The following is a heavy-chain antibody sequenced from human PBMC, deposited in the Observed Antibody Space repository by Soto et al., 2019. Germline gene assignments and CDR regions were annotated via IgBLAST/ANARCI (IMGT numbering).Heavy chain of an antibody. Sequence: GGSLRLSCVASGLTFSSYAMSWVRQVPGKGLEWVSLIDGSGTNTYYADSVKGQFTISRDNSRNTLYLQMNSLRVEDTAVYYCAKVDYGDSFDYWGQGTPVTVSS. D-gene: IGHD4-17*01. V-gene: IGHV3-23*01. CDR1: GLTFSSYA. CDR2: IDGSGTNT. CDR3: AKVDYGDSFDY. J-gene: IGHJ4*02.